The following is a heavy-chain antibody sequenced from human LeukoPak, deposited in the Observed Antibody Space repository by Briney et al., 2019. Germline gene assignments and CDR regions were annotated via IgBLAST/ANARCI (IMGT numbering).Heavy chain of an antibody. D-gene: IGHD2-2*01. CDR2: ISRDSTDI. CDR1: GFTFSSYS. V-gene: IGHV3-21*01. J-gene: IGHJ4*02. Sequence: GGSLRLSCAASGFTFSSYSMSWVRQAPGKGLEWVSFISRDSTDIYHADSVKGRFTISRDNAKNSLYLQMNSLRAEDTAIYYCAKDLPAAVDWGQGTLVTASS. CDR3: AKDLPAAVD.